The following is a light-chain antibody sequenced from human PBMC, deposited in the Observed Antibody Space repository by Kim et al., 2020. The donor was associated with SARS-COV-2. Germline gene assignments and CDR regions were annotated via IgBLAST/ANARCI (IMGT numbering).Light chain of an antibody. J-gene: IGKJ5*01. CDR3: QQYDNFPLA. CDR2: DAS. V-gene: IGKV1-33*01. Sequence: ASVGDKVTITCQQNQDNNNSLNWYQHKPRRAPKLLLYDASNLETGVPSRFSGGGSQTDFTFTISSLQPEDFATYYCQQYDNFPLAFGQGTRLEIK. CDR1: QDNNNS.